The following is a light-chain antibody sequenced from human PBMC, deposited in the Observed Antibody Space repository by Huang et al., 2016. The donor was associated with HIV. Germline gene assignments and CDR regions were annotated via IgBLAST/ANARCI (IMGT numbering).Light chain of an antibody. CDR3: HQYNNWLLS. CDR2: GSS. Sequence: EIVMTQSPATLSVSPGQRVTLSCRANRSVSTNLALYQQRHGQAPRLLICGSSTRAPGIPARFSGSGSGTDFSLTISSLQSEDFALYYCHQYNNWLLSFGGGTRV. V-gene: IGKV3-15*01. CDR1: RSVSTN. J-gene: IGKJ4*01.